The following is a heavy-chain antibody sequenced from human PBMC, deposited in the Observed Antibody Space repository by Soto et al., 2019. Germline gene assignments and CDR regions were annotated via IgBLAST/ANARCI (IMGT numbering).Heavy chain of an antibody. D-gene: IGHD6-19*01. CDR3: ARDLGEMGFQIAVAGMAYYYYGMDV. CDR1: RVALRCES. V-gene: IGHV1-69*01. CDR2: IIPIFGTT. Sequence: VCSQAPRVALRCESLIWVCQATGQGLEWMGGIIPIFGTTNYAQKFQGRVTITADESTSTAYMELSSLRSEDTAVYYCARDLGEMGFQIAVAGMAYYYYGMDVRGQGTTVTLSS. J-gene: IGHJ6*02.